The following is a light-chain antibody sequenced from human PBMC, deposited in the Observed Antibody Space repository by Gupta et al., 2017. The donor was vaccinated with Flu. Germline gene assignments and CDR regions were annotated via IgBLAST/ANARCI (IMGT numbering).Light chain of an antibody. J-gene: IGLJ1*01. CDR2: DFS. Sequence: IPSSCTGPSWDVGGSNEVSWYQHHRGKAPKRMMFDFSNRPSGVANRFAGSKSGNTDTLTISGLQAEDDAEDYYSSSKSCSTLWVFGTGTKVTVL. CDR1: SWDVGGSNE. V-gene: IGLV2-14*03. CDR3: SSSKSCSTLWV.